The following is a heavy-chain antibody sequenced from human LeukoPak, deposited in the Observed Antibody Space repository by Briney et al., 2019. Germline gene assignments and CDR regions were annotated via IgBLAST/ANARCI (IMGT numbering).Heavy chain of an antibody. CDR3: GGSKGYFDY. CDR2: INHSGST. Sequence: SETLSPTCTVSGYSISSGYYWSWIRQPPGKGLEWIGEINHSGSTNYNPSLKSRVTISVDTSKNQFSLKLSSVNAADTAVYYCGGSKGYFDYWGQGTLVTVSS. V-gene: IGHV4-38-2*02. CDR1: GYSISSGYY. J-gene: IGHJ4*02. D-gene: IGHD2-15*01.